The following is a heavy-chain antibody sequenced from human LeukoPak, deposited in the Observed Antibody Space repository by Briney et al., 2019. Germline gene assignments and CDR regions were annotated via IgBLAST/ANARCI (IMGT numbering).Heavy chain of an antibody. CDR2: ISAYNGNT. CDR1: GYTFTSYG. CDR3: ARDGLRLGELSPTPGY. V-gene: IGHV1-18*01. Sequence: ASVKVSCKASGYTFTSYGISWVRQAPGQGLEWMGWISAYNGNTNYAQKLQGRVTMTTDTSTSTAYMELRSLRSDDTAVYYCARDGLRLGELSPTPGYWGRGTLVTVSS. J-gene: IGHJ4*02. D-gene: IGHD3-16*02.